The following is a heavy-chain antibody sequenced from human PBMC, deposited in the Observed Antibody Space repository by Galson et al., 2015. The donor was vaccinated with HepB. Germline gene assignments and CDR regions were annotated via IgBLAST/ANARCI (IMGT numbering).Heavy chain of an antibody. Sequence: SLRLSCAASGFTFSSYWMHWVRQAPGKGLVWVSRINSDGSSTSYADSVKGRFTISRDNAKNTLYLQMNSPRAEDTAVYYCARAREYSSPLHWGQGTLVTVSS. J-gene: IGHJ4*02. V-gene: IGHV3-74*01. D-gene: IGHD6-6*01. CDR3: ARAREYSSPLH. CDR2: INSDGSST. CDR1: GFTFSSYW.